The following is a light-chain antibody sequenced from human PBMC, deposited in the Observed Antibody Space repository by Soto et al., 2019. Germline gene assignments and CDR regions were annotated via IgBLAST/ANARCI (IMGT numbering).Light chain of an antibody. Sequence: DIQMTQYPSTLSASGGDRVIITCRASQSISSWLAWYQQKPGKAPKLLISKASNLESGVPSRFSGSGSGTDFTLTISSLQPDDFATYYCQQYYSYWTFGQGTKVEIK. J-gene: IGKJ1*01. CDR1: QSISSW. CDR2: KAS. V-gene: IGKV1-5*03. CDR3: QQYYSYWT.